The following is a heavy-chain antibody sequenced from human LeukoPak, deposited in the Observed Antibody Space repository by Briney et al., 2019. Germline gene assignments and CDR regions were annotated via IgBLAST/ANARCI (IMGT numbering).Heavy chain of an antibody. CDR1: GFTFGKYW. Sequence: GGSLRLSCVASGFTFGKYWMSWVRQAPGKGLEWISGISGSGASTYYADSVKGRFTISRDDSRNTLYLQMNSLRGDDTAVYYCAKDVGKWESLHFFDYWGQGTLVTVSS. CDR2: ISGSGAST. CDR3: AKDVGKWESLHFFDY. V-gene: IGHV3-23*01. D-gene: IGHD1-26*01. J-gene: IGHJ4*02.